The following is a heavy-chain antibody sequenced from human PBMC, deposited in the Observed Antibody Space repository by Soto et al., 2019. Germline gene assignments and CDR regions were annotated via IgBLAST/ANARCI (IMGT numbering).Heavy chain of an antibody. CDR1: GFTVSDNY. CDR3: AKDKGGGWYYFDS. CDR2: LYSAGNA. D-gene: IGHD6-19*01. V-gene: IGHV3-53*01. J-gene: IGHJ4*02. Sequence: GGSLRLSCAASGFTVSDNYMTWVRQAPGKGLEWVSVLYSAGNAYYADSVQGRFTISRDDSKNTLYLQMNRLRAEDTAVYYCAKDKGGGWYYFDSWGQGTLVTVSS.